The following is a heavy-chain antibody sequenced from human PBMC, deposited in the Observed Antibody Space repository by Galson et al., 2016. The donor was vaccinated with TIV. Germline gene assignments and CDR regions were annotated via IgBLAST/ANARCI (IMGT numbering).Heavy chain of an antibody. V-gene: IGHV4-4*07. CDR2: FNTSGTT. CDR3: ARGSPCCWGCAHYYQHGMDL. J-gene: IGHJ6*02. Sequence: SETLSLTCTVSGGSITGYYWNWIRQPAGKGLEWIGRFNTSGTTDCNPSLESRVAMSLDTSRNQFSLILTSVTAADTAVYYCARGSPCCWGCAHYYQHGMDLWGQGTTVTVSS. CDR1: GGSITGYY. D-gene: IGHD7-27*01.